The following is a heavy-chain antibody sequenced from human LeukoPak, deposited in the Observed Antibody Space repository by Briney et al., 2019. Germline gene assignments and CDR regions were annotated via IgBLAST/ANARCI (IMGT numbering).Heavy chain of an antibody. CDR3: ARDEYRSRWLHP. D-gene: IGHD5-24*01. CDR1: GFTFSSYW. J-gene: IGHJ5*02. Sequence: GGSLRLSCAASGFTFSSYWMSWVRLAPGKGLEWVANIKGDGSEKWYADSVKGRFTISRDNDQNSVHLQMNSLRAEDTAVYHCARDEYRSRWLHPWGQGTLVTVTS. V-gene: IGHV3-7*01. CDR2: IKGDGSEK.